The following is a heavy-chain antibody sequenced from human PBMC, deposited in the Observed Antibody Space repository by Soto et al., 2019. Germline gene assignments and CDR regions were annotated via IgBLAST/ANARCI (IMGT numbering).Heavy chain of an antibody. CDR2: IYYSGST. V-gene: IGHV4-59*08. CDR1: GGSISSYY. D-gene: IGHD3-10*01. Sequence: SETLSLTCTASGGSISSYYWSWIRQPPGKGLEWIGYIYYSGSTNYNPSLKSRVTISVDTSKNQFSLKLSSVTAADTAVYYCARRATMVRQNYYYYYMDVWGKGTTVTVSS. CDR3: ARRATMVRQNYYYYYMDV. J-gene: IGHJ6*03.